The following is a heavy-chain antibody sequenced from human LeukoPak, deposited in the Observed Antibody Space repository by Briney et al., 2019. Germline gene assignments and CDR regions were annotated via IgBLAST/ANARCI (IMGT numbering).Heavy chain of an antibody. D-gene: IGHD5-24*01. V-gene: IGHV1-2*02. CDR2: INPNSGDT. CDR1: GYTFTGYY. J-gene: IGHJ4*02. CDR3: ARDRWDY. Sequence: ASVKVSCKASGYTFTGYYVHWVRQAPGQGLEWMGWINPNSGDTKYAQKFQGRVTMTRDTSISTAYMELSRLRSDDTAVYYCARDRWDYWGQGTLLTVSS.